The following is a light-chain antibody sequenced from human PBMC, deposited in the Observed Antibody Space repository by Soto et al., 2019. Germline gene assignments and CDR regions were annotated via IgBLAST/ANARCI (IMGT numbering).Light chain of an antibody. CDR3: SSYTSSSTLV. CDR2: DVT. CDR1: SSDVGGYHY. J-gene: IGLJ2*01. V-gene: IGLV2-14*01. Sequence: QSALTQPASVSGSPGQSITISCTGTSSDVGGYHYVSWYQQHPGKAPKVMIYDVTDRPSGVSNRFSGSKSGDTASLTISGLRAEDEADYYCSSYTSSSTLVFGGGTKLTVL.